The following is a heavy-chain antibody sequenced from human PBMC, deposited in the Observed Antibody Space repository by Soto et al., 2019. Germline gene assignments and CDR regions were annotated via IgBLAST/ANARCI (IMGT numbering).Heavy chain of an antibody. CDR2: IRGYDGNT. Sequence: ASGKVSCKASGYTFTTYGITWVRQAPAQGLEWMGWIRGYDGNTKYAQKLQGRVTMTTATSTGTAYMELRSLRSDDAAVYYCARHQSIAAAGLFTVTNKRYDPSCPTTPVTASS. J-gene: IGHJ5*02. CDR3: ARHQSIAAAGLFTVTNKRYDP. CDR1: GYTFTTYG. D-gene: IGHD6-13*01. V-gene: IGHV1-18*01.